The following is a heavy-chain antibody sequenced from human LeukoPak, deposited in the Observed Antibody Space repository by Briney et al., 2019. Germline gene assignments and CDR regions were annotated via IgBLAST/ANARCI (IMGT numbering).Heavy chain of an antibody. CDR2: IYHSGST. CDR1: GYSISSGYY. V-gene: IGHV4-38-2*02. J-gene: IGHJ4*02. D-gene: IGHD5-18*01. Sequence: PSETLSLTCTVSGYSISSGYYWGWIRQPPGKGLEWIGSIYHSGSTYYNPSLKSRVTISVDTSKNQFSLKLSSVTAADTAVYYCARVQLWFSAPYYFDYWGQGTLVTVSS. CDR3: ARVQLWFSAPYYFDY.